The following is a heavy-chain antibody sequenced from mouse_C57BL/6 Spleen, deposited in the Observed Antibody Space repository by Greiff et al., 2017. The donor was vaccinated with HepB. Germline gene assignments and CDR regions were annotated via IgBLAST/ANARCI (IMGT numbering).Heavy chain of an antibody. Sequence: EVNVVESEGGLVQPGSSMKLSCTASGFTFSDYYMAWVRQVPEKGLEWVANINYDGSSTYYLDSLKSRFIISRDNAKNILYLQMSSLKSEDTATYYCARVLTGGYFDYWGQGTTLTVSS. CDR1: GFTFSDYY. D-gene: IGHD4-1*01. CDR3: ARVLTGGYFDY. CDR2: INYDGSST. V-gene: IGHV5-16*01. J-gene: IGHJ2*01.